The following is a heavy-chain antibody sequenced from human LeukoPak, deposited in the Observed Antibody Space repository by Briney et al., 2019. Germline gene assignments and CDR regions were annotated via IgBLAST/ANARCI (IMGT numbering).Heavy chain of an antibody. CDR2: ISWNSGSI. V-gene: IGHV3-9*01. CDR1: GFTFDNYP. Sequence: PGGSLRLSCAASGFTFDNYPMHWVRQPPGKGLGWVSGISWNSGSIGYADSVKGRFTISRDNAKNSLYLQMNSLRAEDTALYYCAKDTASNYDTMDVWGQGTTVTVSS. D-gene: IGHD3-9*01. J-gene: IGHJ6*02. CDR3: AKDTASNYDTMDV.